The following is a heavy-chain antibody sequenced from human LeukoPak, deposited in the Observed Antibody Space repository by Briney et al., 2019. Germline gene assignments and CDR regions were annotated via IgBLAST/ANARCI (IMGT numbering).Heavy chain of an antibody. CDR3: ARSGGSTVSHSDY. CDR2: ISSSTSYI. J-gene: IGHJ4*02. CDR1: GFTFSSYS. V-gene: IGHV3-21*01. D-gene: IGHD4-17*01. Sequence: PGGSLRLSCAASGFTFSSYSMNWIRQAPGKRLEWVSSISSSTSYIYYADSVKGRFTISKDNAKNSLYLQMNSLGAEDTAVYYCARSGGSTVSHSDYWGQGTLVTVSS.